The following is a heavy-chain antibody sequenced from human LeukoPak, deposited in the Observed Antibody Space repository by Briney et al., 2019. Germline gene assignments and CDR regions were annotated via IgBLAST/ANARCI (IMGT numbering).Heavy chain of an antibody. CDR1: GVSISSSNSY. CDR2: IYYSGNT. CDR3: ARQTGSGLFILP. D-gene: IGHD3/OR15-3a*01. J-gene: IGHJ4*02. V-gene: IGHV4-39*01. Sequence: SETLSLTCTASGVSISSSNSYWGWIRQPPGKGLEWIGSIYYSGNTYYNASLKSQVSISIDTSKNQFSLRLTSVTAADTAVYYCARQTGSGLFILPGGQGTLVTVSS.